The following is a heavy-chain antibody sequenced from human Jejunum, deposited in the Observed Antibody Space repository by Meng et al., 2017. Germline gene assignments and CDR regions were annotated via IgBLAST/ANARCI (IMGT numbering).Heavy chain of an antibody. D-gene: IGHD4-17*01. CDR2: ISSSGELT. CDR3: AKGFVGTVTRYIGY. CDR1: GFTFSNSA. V-gene: IGHV3-23*01. J-gene: IGHJ4*02. Sequence: GGSLRLSCAASGFTFSNSAMSWVRQPPGKGLEWVSGISSSGELTFYAESGRGRFSVSRDNAKNTLWLQLNSLRAEDTAVYYCAKGFVGTVTRYIGYWGQGTLVTVSS.